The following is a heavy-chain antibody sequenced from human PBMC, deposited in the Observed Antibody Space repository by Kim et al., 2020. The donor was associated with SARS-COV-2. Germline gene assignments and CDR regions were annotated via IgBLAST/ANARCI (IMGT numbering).Heavy chain of an antibody. Sequence: SETLSLTCAVYGGSFSGYYWSWIRQPPGKGLEWIGEINHSGSTNYNPSLKSRVTISVDTSKNQFSLKLSSVTAADTAVYYCARGRISSGYYYNTLDYWG. D-gene: IGHD3-22*01. J-gene: IGHJ4*01. CDR1: GGSFSGYY. CDR2: INHSGST. CDR3: ARGRISSGYYYNTLDY. V-gene: IGHV4-34*01.